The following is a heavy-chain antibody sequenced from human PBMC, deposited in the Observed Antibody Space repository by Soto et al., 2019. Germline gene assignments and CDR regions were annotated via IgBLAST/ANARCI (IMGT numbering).Heavy chain of an antibody. Sequence: QVRLQESGPGLVKPSGTMSLTSAVSGVSLTSNDWWTWVRHPPGKGLGWVGQIHHSGSTFYNPALWSGITVSINVSANHFSLHLDSVTASDTALYYCARSTGGDACHFWGQGTMVTVSS. CDR2: IHHSGST. CDR1: GVSLTSNDW. J-gene: IGHJ3*01. CDR3: ARSTGGDACHF. V-gene: IGHV4-4*02. D-gene: IGHD7-27*01.